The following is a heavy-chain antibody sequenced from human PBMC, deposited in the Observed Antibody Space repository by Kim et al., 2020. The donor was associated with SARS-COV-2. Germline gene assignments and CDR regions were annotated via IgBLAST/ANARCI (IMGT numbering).Heavy chain of an antibody. D-gene: IGHD5-18*01. J-gene: IGHJ4*02. V-gene: IGHV4-39*01. Sequence: NPSLKRRVTISVDTSTDQLSLKLSSVTAADTAVYYCARPVGYSYGIYFDYWGQGTLVTVSS. CDR3: ARPVGYSYGIYFDY.